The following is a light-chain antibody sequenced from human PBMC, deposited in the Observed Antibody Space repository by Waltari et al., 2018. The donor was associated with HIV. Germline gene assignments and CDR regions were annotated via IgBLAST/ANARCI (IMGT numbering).Light chain of an antibody. CDR3: NCRDSSGLYV. CDR2: GND. Sequence: SSELTQDPAVSVALGQTVRIPCPGDSLRPHYASWYQQKPGQAHVLVIYGNDNRPSGIPYRFSGSSSGNTASLTITGAQAEDEADYYCNCRDSSGLYVFGTGTKVTVL. J-gene: IGLJ1*01. CDR1: SLRPHY. V-gene: IGLV3-19*01.